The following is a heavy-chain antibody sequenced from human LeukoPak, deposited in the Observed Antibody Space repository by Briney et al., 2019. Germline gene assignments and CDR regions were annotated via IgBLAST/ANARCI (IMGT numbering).Heavy chain of an antibody. CDR3: ARETIDITIIEVVRMGDAFDI. CDR1: DYSISSGDYY. CDR2: IFHSGNT. Sequence: PSETLSLTCTVSDYSISSGDYYWGWIRQPQGKGLEWIGSIFHSGNTYYNPSLKSRVTISVDTSKNQFSLRMSSVTAADTAVYYCARETIDITIIEVVRMGDAFDIWGQGTMVAVSS. V-gene: IGHV4-38-2*02. D-gene: IGHD3-22*01. J-gene: IGHJ3*02.